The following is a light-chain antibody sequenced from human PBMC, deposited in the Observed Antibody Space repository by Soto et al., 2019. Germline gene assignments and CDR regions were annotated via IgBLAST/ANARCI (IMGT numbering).Light chain of an antibody. CDR2: STN. J-gene: IGLJ2*01. Sequence: QSVLTQPPSASGTPGQRVTISGSGSSSNIGGNTVNWYHQLPGTAPKLLIYSTNQRPSGVPARFSGYKSGTSASLAISGLQYVDEAECYCPVGDDSLNGVVFGRGTKCTVL. CDR3: PVGDDSLNGVV. V-gene: IGLV1-44*01. CDR1: SSNIGGNT.